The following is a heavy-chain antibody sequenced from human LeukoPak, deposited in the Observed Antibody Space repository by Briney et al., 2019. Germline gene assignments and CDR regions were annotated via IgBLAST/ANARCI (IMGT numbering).Heavy chain of an antibody. D-gene: IGHD4-11*01. Sequence: PGGSLRLSCAASGFTFSSYEMNWVRQAPGKGLEWVSYITSSGSSIYYADSVKGRFTISRDNARNSLYLQMISLRAEDTAVYYCAREGTTFDYWGQGTLVTVSS. CDR2: ITSSGSSI. CDR1: GFTFSSYE. J-gene: IGHJ4*02. CDR3: AREGTTFDY. V-gene: IGHV3-48*03.